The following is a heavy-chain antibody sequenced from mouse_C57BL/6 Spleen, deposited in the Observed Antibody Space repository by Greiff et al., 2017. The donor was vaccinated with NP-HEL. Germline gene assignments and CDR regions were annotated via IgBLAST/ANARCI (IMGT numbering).Heavy chain of an antibody. CDR1: GYAFSSSW. J-gene: IGHJ2*01. D-gene: IGHD2-3*01. CDR2: IYPGDGDT. Sequence: VQLQQSGPELVKPGASVKISCKASGYAFSSSWMNWVKQRPGKGLEWIGRIYPGDGDTNYNGKFKGKATLTADKSSSTAYMQLSSLTSEDSAVHCCARGDGYCDYWGQGTTLTVSS. V-gene: IGHV1-82*01. CDR3: ARGDGYCDY.